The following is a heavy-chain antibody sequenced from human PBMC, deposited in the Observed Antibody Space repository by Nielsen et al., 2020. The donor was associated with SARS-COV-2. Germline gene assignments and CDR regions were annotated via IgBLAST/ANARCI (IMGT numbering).Heavy chain of an antibody. Sequence: GESLKISCAASGFTFDDYGMSWVRQAPGKGLEWVSGINWNGGSTGYADSVKGRFTISRDNAKNSLYLQMSSLRAEDTAVYYCVTDREGAEGFDYWGQGTLVTVSS. CDR2: INWNGGST. CDR1: GFTFDDYG. D-gene: IGHD1-26*01. V-gene: IGHV3-20*04. J-gene: IGHJ4*02. CDR3: VTDREGAEGFDY.